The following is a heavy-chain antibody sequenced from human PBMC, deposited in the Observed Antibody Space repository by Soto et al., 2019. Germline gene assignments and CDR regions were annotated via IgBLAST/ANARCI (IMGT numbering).Heavy chain of an antibody. J-gene: IGHJ4*02. Sequence: SETLSLTCAVYGGSFSGYYWSWIRQPPGKGLEWIGEINHSGSTNYNPSLKSRVTISVDTSKNQFSLKLSSVTAADTAVYYCARVTHRRGLYKLPFDYWGQGTLVTVSS. D-gene: IGHD1-20*01. CDR1: GGSFSGYY. V-gene: IGHV4-34*01. CDR3: ARVTHRRGLYKLPFDY. CDR2: INHSGST.